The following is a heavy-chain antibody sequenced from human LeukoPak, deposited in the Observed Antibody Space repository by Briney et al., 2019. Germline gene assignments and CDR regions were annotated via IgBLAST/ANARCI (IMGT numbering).Heavy chain of an antibody. Sequence: GGSLRLSCAASGFTFSSNAMHWVRQAPGKGLEWVAVISYDGSNKYYADSVKGRFTISRDNSKNTLYLQMNSLRAEDTAVYYCARSGYSSATDYWGQGTLVTVSS. J-gene: IGHJ4*02. D-gene: IGHD6-19*01. CDR2: ISYDGSNK. V-gene: IGHV3-30*04. CDR1: GFTFSSNA. CDR3: ARSGYSSATDY.